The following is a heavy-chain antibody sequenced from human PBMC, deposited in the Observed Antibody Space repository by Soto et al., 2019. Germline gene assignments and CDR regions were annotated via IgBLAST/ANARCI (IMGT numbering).Heavy chain of an antibody. D-gene: IGHD3-10*01. V-gene: IGHV1-69*13. Sequence: SSLNGSCKGSGDGISIDPSGWGRQAPEQGLEWMGGIIPIFGTANYAQKFQGRVTITADESTSTAYMELSSLRSEDTAVYYCARVSLLWFGEGYYYYYGMDVWGQGTTVTVSS. CDR2: IIPIFGTA. CDR1: GDGISIDP. J-gene: IGHJ6*02. CDR3: ARVSLLWFGEGYYYYYGMDV.